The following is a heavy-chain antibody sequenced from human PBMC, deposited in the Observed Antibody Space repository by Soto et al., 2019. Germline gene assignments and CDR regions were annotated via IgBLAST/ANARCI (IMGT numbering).Heavy chain of an antibody. Sequence: PSEALSLTCIVSGASSSGFYWSWIRKSAGKGLEWIGRIYATGTTDYNHSLKSRVMMSVDTSKKQFSLKLRSVTAADTAVYYCVRDGKKTLRDWFDPWGQGISVTVSS. CDR2: IYATGTT. CDR3: VRDGKKTLRDWFDP. D-gene: IGHD1-1*01. CDR1: GASSSGFY. V-gene: IGHV4-4*07. J-gene: IGHJ5*02.